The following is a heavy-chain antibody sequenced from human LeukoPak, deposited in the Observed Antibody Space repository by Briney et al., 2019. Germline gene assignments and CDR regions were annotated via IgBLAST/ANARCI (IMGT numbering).Heavy chain of an antibody. D-gene: IGHD6-19*01. CDR3: ARGVRIAVAGNIDY. J-gene: IGHJ4*02. Sequence: GGSLRLSCAASGFTFSSYGIHWVRQAPGKGMEWVAIISYDGSNKYYADSVKGRFTISRDNSKNTLYLQMNSLRAEDTAVYYCARGVRIAVAGNIDYWGQGTLVTVSS. CDR2: ISYDGSNK. V-gene: IGHV3-30*03. CDR1: GFTFSSYG.